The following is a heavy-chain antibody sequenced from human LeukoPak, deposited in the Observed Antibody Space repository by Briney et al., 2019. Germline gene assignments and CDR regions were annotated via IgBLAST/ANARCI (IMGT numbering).Heavy chain of an antibody. CDR1: GFTVSSNY. Sequence: GGSLRLSCAASGFTVSSNYMSWVRQAPGKVLEWVSVIYSGGSTYYADSVKGRFTFSRDNSKNTLYLQMNSLRAEDTAVYYCARPGPDAFDIWGQGTMVTVSS. CDR2: IYSGGST. CDR3: ARPGPDAFDI. V-gene: IGHV3-66*04. J-gene: IGHJ3*02.